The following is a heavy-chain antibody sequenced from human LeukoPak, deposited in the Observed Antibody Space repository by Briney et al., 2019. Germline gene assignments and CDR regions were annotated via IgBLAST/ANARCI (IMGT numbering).Heavy chain of an antibody. CDR3: AKGQGAEITDWYFDF. CDR1: GFIFSNHA. J-gene: IGHJ2*01. V-gene: IGHV3-23*05. CDR2: IEKDSSSA. D-gene: IGHD3-16*01. Sequence: GGSLRLSCAASGFIFSNHAMSWVRQAPGKGLEWVSTIEKDSSSAYYADSVKGRFTISRDNSKNTLYLQMTSLRAEDTAVFFCAKGQGAEITDWYFDFWGRGTLVTVSS.